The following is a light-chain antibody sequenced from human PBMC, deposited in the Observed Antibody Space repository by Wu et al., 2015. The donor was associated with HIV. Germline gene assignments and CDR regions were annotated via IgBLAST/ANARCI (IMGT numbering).Light chain of an antibody. CDR2: DAS. J-gene: IGKJ1*01. V-gene: IGKV1-13*02. CDR3: QQYDDWPLT. Sequence: QLTQSPSSLSASVGDRVTITCRAGQGITSALAWYQQKPGKAPKFLIYDASNLASGVPSRFSGSGSGTDFTLTISSLQSEDFAVYYCQQYDDWPLTFGQGTKVEIK. CDR1: QGITSA.